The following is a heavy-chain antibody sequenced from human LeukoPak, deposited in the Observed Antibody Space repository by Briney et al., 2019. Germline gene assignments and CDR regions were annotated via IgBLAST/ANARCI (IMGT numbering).Heavy chain of an antibody. J-gene: IGHJ6*03. CDR1: GGSISSYY. CDR3: ARGRVSSSTWYSTYYYYFYMDV. V-gene: IGHV4-4*07. Sequence: SETLSLTCTVSGGSISSYYWSWLRQPAGTALEWIGRIYTSGTITYNPSLKSRVTMSVDTSKNQFSLRLRSVTAADTAVYFCARGRVSSSTWYSTYYYYFYMDVWGKGTTVTVSS. CDR2: IYTSGTI. D-gene: IGHD1-1*01.